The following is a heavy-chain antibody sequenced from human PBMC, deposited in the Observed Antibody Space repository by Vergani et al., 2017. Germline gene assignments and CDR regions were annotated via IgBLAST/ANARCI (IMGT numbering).Heavy chain of an antibody. CDR1: GGSISSYY. J-gene: IGHJ6*02. CDR3: ARDLSLDV. V-gene: IGHV4-59*01. CDR2: IYYSGGT. Sequence: QVQLQESGPGLVKPSETLSLTCTVSGGSISSYYWSWIRQPPGKGLEWIGYIYYSGGTNYNPSLKIRVTISVDTSKNQFSLKLSSVTAADTAVYYCARDLSLDVWGQGTTVTVSS.